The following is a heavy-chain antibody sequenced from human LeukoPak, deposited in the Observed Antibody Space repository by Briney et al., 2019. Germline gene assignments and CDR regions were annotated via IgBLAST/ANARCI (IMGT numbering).Heavy chain of an antibody. J-gene: IGHJ4*02. CDR2: ISSSGSTI. CDR3: ARGSGVSGYEKYYFDY. D-gene: IGHD5-12*01. V-gene: IGHV3-11*01. CDR1: GFTFSDYY. Sequence: PGGSLRLSCAASGFTFSDYYMSWIRHAPGKGLEWVSYISSSGSTIYYADSVKGRFTISRDKAKNSLYLQMNSLRAEYTAVYYCARGSGVSGYEKYYFDYWGQETLVTVSS.